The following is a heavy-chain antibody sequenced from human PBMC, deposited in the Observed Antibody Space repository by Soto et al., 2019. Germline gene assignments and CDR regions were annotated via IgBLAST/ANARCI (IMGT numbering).Heavy chain of an antibody. CDR2: IYWNDDK. Sequence: SGPTLVNPTQTLTLTCSLSGIALSTSGVGLGWIRQTPGKALEWLALIYWNDDKHYSPSLKSRLTITKGTSKNQAVLTMTNMDAVDTATYYCARGLATLPVFAFDVWGQGTVVTVSS. V-gene: IGHV2-5*01. J-gene: IGHJ3*01. CDR1: GIALSTSGVG. CDR3: ARGLATLPVFAFDV. D-gene: IGHD6-6*01.